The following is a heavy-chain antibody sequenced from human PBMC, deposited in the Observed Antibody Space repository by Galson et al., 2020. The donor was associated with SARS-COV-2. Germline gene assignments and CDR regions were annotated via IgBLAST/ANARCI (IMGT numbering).Heavy chain of an antibody. V-gene: IGHV4-31*03. D-gene: IGHD3-3*01. CDR3: ARVPRITIFGVVQHLDY. CDR2: IYYSGST. J-gene: IGHJ4*02. Sequence: ETSETLSLTCTVSGGSISSGGYYWSWIRQHPGKGLEWIGYIYYSGSTYYNPSLKSRVTISVDTSKNQFSLKLSSVTAADTAVYYCARVPRITIFGVVQHLDYWGQGTLVTVSS. CDR1: GGSISSGGYY.